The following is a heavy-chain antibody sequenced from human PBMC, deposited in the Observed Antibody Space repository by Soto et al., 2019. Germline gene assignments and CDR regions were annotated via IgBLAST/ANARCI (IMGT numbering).Heavy chain of an antibody. J-gene: IGHJ4*02. Sequence: GGSLRRSGAASGFSFSDYSMNWVRQAPGKGLEWVAFIDLSGTTAYYRDSVKGRFTIFKDKSTNTVHLQMKGLTVEDAAVYYCTKDRVPDGIYSFDYWGQGALVTVSS. CDR3: TKDRVPDGIYSFDY. CDR1: GFSFSDYS. V-gene: IGHV3-23*03. CDR2: IDLSGTTA. D-gene: IGHD2-15*01.